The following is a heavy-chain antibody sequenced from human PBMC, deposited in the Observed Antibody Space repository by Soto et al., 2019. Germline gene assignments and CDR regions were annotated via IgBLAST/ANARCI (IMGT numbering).Heavy chain of an antibody. Sequence: EVQLVESGGGLVKPWGSLRLSCAASGFTFSSYSMNWVRQAPGKGLEWVSSISSSSSYIYYSDSVKGRFTISRDNAKNSLYLQMNSLRAEDTAVYYCASEQLVPPWYWGQGTLVTVSS. V-gene: IGHV3-21*01. CDR3: ASEQLVPPWY. CDR2: ISSSSSYI. J-gene: IGHJ4*02. CDR1: GFTFSSYS. D-gene: IGHD6-13*01.